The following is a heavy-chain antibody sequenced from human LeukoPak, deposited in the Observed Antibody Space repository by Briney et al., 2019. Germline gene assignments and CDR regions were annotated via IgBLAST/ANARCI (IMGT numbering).Heavy chain of an antibody. Sequence: KPSETLSLTCTVSGGSISSYYWSWIRQPPGKGLEWIGYIYYSGSTNYNPSLKSRVTISVDTSKNQFSLKLSSVTAADTAVYYCARGGGDPSSYYFDYWGQGTLVTVSS. CDR2: IYYSGST. D-gene: IGHD2-21*02. J-gene: IGHJ4*02. V-gene: IGHV4-59*12. CDR3: ARGGGDPSSYYFDY. CDR1: GGSISSYY.